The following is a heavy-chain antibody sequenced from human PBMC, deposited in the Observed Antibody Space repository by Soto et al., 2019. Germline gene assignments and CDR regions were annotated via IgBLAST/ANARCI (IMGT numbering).Heavy chain of an antibody. CDR3: TRHITQLLWFGEDAFDI. D-gene: IGHD3-10*01. Sequence: GGSLRLSCAASGFTFSGSAMHWVRQASGKGLEWVGRIRSKANSYATAYAASVKGRFTISRDDSKNTAYLQMNSLKTEDTAVYYCTRHITQLLWFGEDAFDIWGQGTMVTVSS. CDR1: GFTFSGSA. V-gene: IGHV3-73*01. CDR2: IRSKANSYAT. J-gene: IGHJ3*02.